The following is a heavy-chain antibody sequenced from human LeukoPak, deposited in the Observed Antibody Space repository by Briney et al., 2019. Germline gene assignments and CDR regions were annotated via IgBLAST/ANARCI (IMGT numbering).Heavy chain of an antibody. J-gene: IGHJ4*02. D-gene: IGHD3-22*01. CDR2: IYHSGST. CDR1: GYSISSGYY. V-gene: IGHV4-38-2*02. Sequence: PSETLSLTCTVSGYSISSGYYWGWIRQPPGKGLEWIGRIYHSGSTYYNPSLKSRVTISVDTSKNQFSLKLSSVTAADTAVYYCARASYSYDINGWVPFDYWGQGTLVTVSS. CDR3: ARASYSYDINGWVPFDY.